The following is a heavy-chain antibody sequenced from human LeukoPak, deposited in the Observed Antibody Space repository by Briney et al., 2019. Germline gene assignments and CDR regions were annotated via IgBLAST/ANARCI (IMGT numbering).Heavy chain of an antibody. CDR3: ARSGFTMVRGVTPSWFDP. J-gene: IGHJ5*02. CDR1: GGTFSSYA. Sequence: SVKVSCKASGGTFSSYAISWVRQAPGQGLEWMGGIIPIFCTANYAQKFQGRVTITADKSTSTAYMELSSLRSEDTAVYYCARSGFTMVRGVTPSWFDPWGQGTLVTVSS. V-gene: IGHV1-69*06. CDR2: IIPIFCTA. D-gene: IGHD3-10*01.